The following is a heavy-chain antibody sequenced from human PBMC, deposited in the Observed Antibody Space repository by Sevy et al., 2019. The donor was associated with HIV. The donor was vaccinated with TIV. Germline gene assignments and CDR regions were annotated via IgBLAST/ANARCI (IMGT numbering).Heavy chain of an antibody. Sequence: GGSLRLSCAASGFTFSSYWMSWVRQAPGKGLEWVTNIKQDGSEKYYVDSVKGRFTIPRDNAKNSLYLQMNSLRAEDTAAYYCARDQGSWDYYYYGMDVWGQGTTVTVSS. CDR2: IKQDGSEK. CDR3: ARDQGSWDYYYYGMDV. V-gene: IGHV3-7*01. CDR1: GFTFSSYW. D-gene: IGHD6-13*01. J-gene: IGHJ6*02.